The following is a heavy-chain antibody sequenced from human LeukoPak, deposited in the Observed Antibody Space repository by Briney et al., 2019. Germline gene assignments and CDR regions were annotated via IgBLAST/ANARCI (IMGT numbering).Heavy chain of an antibody. CDR1: GYTLTELS. Sequence: RASVKVSCKVSGYTLTELSMHWVRQAPGKGLEWMGGFDPEDGETIYAQKFQGRVTMTTDTSTSIAYMELRSLTSDDTAVYYCARLKNYGDYGYWGQGTLVTVSS. V-gene: IGHV1-24*01. J-gene: IGHJ4*02. CDR3: ARLKNYGDYGY. D-gene: IGHD4-17*01. CDR2: FDPEDGET.